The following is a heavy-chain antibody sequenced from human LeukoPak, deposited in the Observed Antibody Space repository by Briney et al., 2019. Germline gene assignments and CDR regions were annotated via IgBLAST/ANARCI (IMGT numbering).Heavy chain of an antibody. J-gene: IGHJ4*02. CDR2: ISSSSSYI. CDR1: GFTFSSYS. CDR3: ARSGGSYRSGYYFDY. Sequence: GGSLRLSCAASGFTFSSYSMNWVRQAPGEGLEWVSSISSSSSYIYYADSVKGRFTISRDNAKNSLYLQMNSLRAEDTAVYYCARSGGSYRSGYYFDYWGQGTLVTVSS. V-gene: IGHV3-21*01. D-gene: IGHD3-16*02.